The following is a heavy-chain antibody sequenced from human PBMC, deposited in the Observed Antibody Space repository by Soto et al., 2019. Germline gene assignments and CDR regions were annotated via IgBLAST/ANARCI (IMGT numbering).Heavy chain of an antibody. V-gene: IGHV1-69*06. CDR1: GGTFTKYA. Sequence: QVQLVQSGAEVRKPGSSVKVSCKASGGTFTKYAISWVRQSPGQVLEWLGGIIPVFGATDYAQTFQDRVTITADKATITVHMELRSLRSEDTAVYFCAASPEWSYDLNLLAITTVGFFGGQGAQVTVS. CDR3: AASPEWSYDLNLLAITTVGFF. D-gene: IGHD3-22*01. CDR2: IIPVFGAT. J-gene: IGHJ4*02.